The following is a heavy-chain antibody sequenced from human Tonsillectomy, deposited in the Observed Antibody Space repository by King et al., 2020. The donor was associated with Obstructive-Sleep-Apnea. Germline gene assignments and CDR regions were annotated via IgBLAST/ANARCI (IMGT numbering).Heavy chain of an antibody. CDR3: AKDASDFIVGATGYFDY. V-gene: IGHV3-30*18. D-gene: IGHD1-26*01. CDR2: ISYDGSYK. Sequence: QVQLVESGGGVVQPGRSLRLSCAASGFTFSSYGIHWVRQAPGKGLEWVAIISYDGSYKYYADSVRGRFTISRDNSKNTLYLQVNSLRAEDTAVYYCAKDASDFIVGATGYFDYWGQGSLVTVAS. J-gene: IGHJ4*02. CDR1: GFTFSSYG.